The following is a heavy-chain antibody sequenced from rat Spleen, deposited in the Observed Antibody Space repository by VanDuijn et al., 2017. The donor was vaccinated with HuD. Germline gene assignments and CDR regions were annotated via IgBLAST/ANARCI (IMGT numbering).Heavy chain of an antibody. CDR2: ISYDGSST. CDR3: AKNIYYSSYLYYFDY. J-gene: IGHJ2*01. V-gene: IGHV5-29*01. CDR1: GFTFSDYG. D-gene: IGHD1-2*01. Sequence: EVQLVESGGGLVQPGRSLKLSCAASGFTFSDYGMAWVRQAPKKGLEWVATISYDGSSTYYLDSVKGRFTISRDNAESTLYLQMDSLRSEDTATYYCAKNIYYSSYLYYFDYWGQGVMVTVSS.